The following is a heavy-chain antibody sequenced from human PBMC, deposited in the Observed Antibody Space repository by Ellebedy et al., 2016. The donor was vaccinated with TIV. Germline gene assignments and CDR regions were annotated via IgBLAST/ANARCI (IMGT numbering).Heavy chain of an antibody. CDR1: GNTFTNYD. CDR2: MNPNSGET. D-gene: IGHD5-12*01. CDR3: ARRSGFFSYYYMDV. Sequence: ASVKVSXKASGNTFTNYDIHWVRQATGQGLEWLGWMNPNSGETGYAQKFQGRVTMTRNTSISTAYMDLRSLRSEDTAVYYCARRSGFFSYYYMDVWGKGTTVTVSS. J-gene: IGHJ6*03. V-gene: IGHV1-8*01.